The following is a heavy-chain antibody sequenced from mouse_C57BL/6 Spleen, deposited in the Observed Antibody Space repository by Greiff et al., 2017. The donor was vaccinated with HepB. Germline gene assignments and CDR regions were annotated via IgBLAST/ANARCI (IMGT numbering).Heavy chain of an antibody. V-gene: IGHV1-55*01. J-gene: IGHJ3*01. CDR1: GYTFTSYW. Sequence: QVQLQQPGAELVKPGASVKMSCKASGYTFTSYWITWVKQRPGQGLEWIGDIYPGSGSTNYNEKFKSKATLTADTSSSTAYMQLSSLTSEDSAVYYCARGDYYGSSGFAYWGQGTLVTVSA. CDR3: ARGDYYGSSGFAY. D-gene: IGHD1-1*01. CDR2: IYPGSGST.